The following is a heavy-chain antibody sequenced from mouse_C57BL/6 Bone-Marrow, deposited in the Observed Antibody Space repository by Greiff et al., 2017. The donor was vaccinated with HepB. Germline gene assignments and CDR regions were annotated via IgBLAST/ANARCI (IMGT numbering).Heavy chain of an antibody. J-gene: IGHJ1*03. CDR3: AYYGSSYDWYFDV. Sequence: QVQLKESGAELVKPGASVKLSCKASGYTFTSYWMHWVKQRPGQGLEWIGMIHPNSGSTNYNEKFKSKATLTVDKSSSTAYMQLSSLTSEDSAVYYCAYYGSSYDWYFDVWGTGTTVTVSS. V-gene: IGHV1-64*01. CDR1: GYTFTSYW. CDR2: IHPNSGST. D-gene: IGHD1-1*01.